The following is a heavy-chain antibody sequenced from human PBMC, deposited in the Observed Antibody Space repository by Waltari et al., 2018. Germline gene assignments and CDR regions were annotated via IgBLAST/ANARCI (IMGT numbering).Heavy chain of an antibody. CDR3: ARDGGSSSGFDY. CDR2: LNPSGGDT. D-gene: IGHD2-2*01. CDR1: RYRVTSSY. V-gene: IGHV1-46*01. J-gene: IGHJ4*02. Sequence: QVQLVQSGAEVKKPGVSVKVSCKASRYRVTSSYMHWVRQAPGQGLEWMGVLNPSGGDTTYAQRFQGRVTMTTDTSTSTVYMELSSLRSEDTAVYYCARDGGSSSGFDYWGQGTLVTVS.